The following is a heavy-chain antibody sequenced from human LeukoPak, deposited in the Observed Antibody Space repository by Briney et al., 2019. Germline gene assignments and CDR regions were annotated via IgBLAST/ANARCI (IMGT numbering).Heavy chain of an antibody. V-gene: IGHV1-69*06. J-gene: IGHJ5*02. CDR2: IIPIFATA. CDR1: GYSFTSYW. Sequence: KISCKGSGYSFTSYWIGWVRQAPGHGLEWMGGIIPIFATANYAQRFQGKVTITADKSTSTAYMELSSLRSEDTAVYYCARTYCGGDCYSSRGWFDPWGQGTLVTVSS. CDR3: ARTYCGGDCYSSRGWFDP. D-gene: IGHD2-21*02.